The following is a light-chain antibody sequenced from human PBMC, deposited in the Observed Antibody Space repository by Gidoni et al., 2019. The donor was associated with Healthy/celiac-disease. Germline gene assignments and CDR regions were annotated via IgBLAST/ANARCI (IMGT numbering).Light chain of an antibody. CDR1: QSISSY. Sequence: DIQMTQSPSSLSASVGDRVTITCRASQSISSYLNWYQQKPGKAPKRMIYAASSLQSGVPSRFSGSGSGTDVTLTIRSLQTEDLATYYGQQRYSTPRTFGQGTKVEIK. V-gene: IGKV1-39*01. CDR3: QQRYSTPRT. CDR2: AAS. J-gene: IGKJ1*01.